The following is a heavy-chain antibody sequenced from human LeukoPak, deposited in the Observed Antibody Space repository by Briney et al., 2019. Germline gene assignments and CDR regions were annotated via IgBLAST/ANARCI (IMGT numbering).Heavy chain of an antibody. CDR2: INPNSGGT. J-gene: IGHJ5*02. CDR1: GYTFTGYY. V-gene: IGHV1-2*02. D-gene: IGHD2-2*01. CDR3: ASVGAYCSSTSCHSNWFDP. Sequence: GASVKVSCKASGYTFTGYYMHWVRQAPGQGLEWMGWINPNSGGTNYAQKFQGRVTMTRDTSISTAYMELSRLRSDDTAVYYCASVGAYCSSTSCHSNWFDPWGQGTLVTVSS.